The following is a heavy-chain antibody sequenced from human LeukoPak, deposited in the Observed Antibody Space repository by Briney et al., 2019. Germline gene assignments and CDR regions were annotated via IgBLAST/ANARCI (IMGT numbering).Heavy chain of an antibody. CDR1: GFTLSSYA. J-gene: IGHJ5*02. V-gene: IGHV3-23*01. Sequence: GGSLRLSCAASGFTLSSYAMSWVRQAPGKGLEWVSAISGSGGSTYYADSVKGRFTISRDNSKNTLYLQMNSLRAEDTAVYYCEKGLAAIVRFDWFDPWGQGTLVTVSS. CDR2: ISGSGGST. D-gene: IGHD2-2*02. CDR3: EKGLAAIVRFDWFDP.